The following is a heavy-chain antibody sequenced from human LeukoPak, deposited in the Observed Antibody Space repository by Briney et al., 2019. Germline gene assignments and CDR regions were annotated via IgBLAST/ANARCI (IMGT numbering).Heavy chain of an antibody. CDR2: ISWNSGSI. CDR3: AKDSTGYSSPMGYFDY. CDR1: GFTFDDYA. J-gene: IGHJ4*02. V-gene: IGHV3-9*01. Sequence: AGGSLRLSCAASGFTFDDYAMHWVRQAPGKGLERVSGISWNSGSIGYADSVKGRFTISRDNAKNSLYLQMNSLRAEDTALYYCAKDSTGYSSPMGYFDYWGQGTLVTVSS. D-gene: IGHD6-13*01.